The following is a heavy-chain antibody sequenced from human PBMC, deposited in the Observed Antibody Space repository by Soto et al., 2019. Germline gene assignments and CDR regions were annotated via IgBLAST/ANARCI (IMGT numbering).Heavy chain of an antibody. CDR1: GASIINDC. V-gene: IGHV4-59*12. CDR3: AGVRGPYCGGECYPPTPNWFDP. D-gene: IGHD2-21*01. J-gene: IGHJ5*02. Sequence: SETMSVTCSVSGASIINDCWCWIRQTPGKGLEYIGYIYHTGSSNYNPSLKSRVTISVDRSKNQFSLKLSSVTAADSAVYYCAGVRGPYCGGECYPPTPNWFDPWGQGTLVTVSS. CDR2: IYHTGSS.